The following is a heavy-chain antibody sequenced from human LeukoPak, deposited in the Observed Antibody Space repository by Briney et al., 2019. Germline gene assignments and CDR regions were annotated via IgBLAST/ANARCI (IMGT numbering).Heavy chain of an antibody. Sequence: ASVKVSCTVSGYTLTELSMHWVRQAPGKGLEWMGGFDPEDGETIYEQKFQGRVTMTEDTSTGTAYMELSRLRSEDTAVYYCATLPSAAIPGYYYYYYMAVWGKGTTVTVSS. D-gene: IGHD2-2*02. CDR1: GYTLTELS. CDR3: ATLPSAAIPGYYYYYYMAV. CDR2: FDPEDGET. J-gene: IGHJ6*03. V-gene: IGHV1-24*01.